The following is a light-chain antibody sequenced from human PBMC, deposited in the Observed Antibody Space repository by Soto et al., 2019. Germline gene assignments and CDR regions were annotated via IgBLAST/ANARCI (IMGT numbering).Light chain of an antibody. V-gene: IGLV2-14*01. J-gene: IGLJ1*01. CDR3: SSYTSSSTLEGV. CDR1: SSDVGGYNY. CDR2: EVS. Sequence: QSALTQPASVSGSPGQWITISCTGTSSDVGGYNYVSWYQQHPGKAPKLMIYEVSNRPSGVSNRFSGSKSGNTASLTISGLQAEDEADYYCSSYTSSSTLEGVFGTGTKLTVL.